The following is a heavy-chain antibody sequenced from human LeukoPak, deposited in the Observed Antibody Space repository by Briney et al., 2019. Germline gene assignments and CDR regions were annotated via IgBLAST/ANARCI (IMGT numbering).Heavy chain of an antibody. J-gene: IGHJ5*02. V-gene: IGHV4-59*01. CDR3: AGSAPYYDFWSGYYYTPGYNWFDP. Sequence: SETLSLTCAVYGGSFSGYYWSWIRQPPGKGLEWIGYIYYSGSTNYNPSLKSRVTISVDTSKNQFSLKLSSVTAADTAVYYCAGSAPYYDFWSGYYYTPGYNWFDPWGQGTLVTVSS. CDR1: GGSFSGYY. CDR2: IYYSGST. D-gene: IGHD3-3*01.